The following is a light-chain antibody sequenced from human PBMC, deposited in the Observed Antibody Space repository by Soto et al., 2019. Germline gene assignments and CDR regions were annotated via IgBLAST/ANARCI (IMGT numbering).Light chain of an antibody. V-gene: IGKV1-5*03. CDR1: QTIDSW. CDR2: RAS. J-gene: IGKJ1*01. CDR3: QQYIICSP. Sequence: DMQMTQCPSTLSACLGDRVTSTCRASQTIDSWLAWYQQRPGKPPNLLIYRASSFESGVPSRFSGSGSGTEFTLTFSSLQPDDFATYYCQQYIICSPFGQGTKVEIK.